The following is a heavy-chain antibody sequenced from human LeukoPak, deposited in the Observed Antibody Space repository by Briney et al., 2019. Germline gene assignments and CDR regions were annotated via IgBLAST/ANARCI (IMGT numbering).Heavy chain of an antibody. CDR3: ARHDPRSSSLPHNAFDI. D-gene: IGHD6-6*01. Sequence: SETLSLTCTVSGGSISSYYWSWIRQPPGKGLEWIGRIYTSGSTNYNPSLKSRVTISVDTSKNQFSLKLSSVTAADTAMYYCARHDPRSSSLPHNAFDIWGQGTMVTVSS. J-gene: IGHJ3*02. V-gene: IGHV4-59*08. CDR1: GGSISSYY. CDR2: IYTSGST.